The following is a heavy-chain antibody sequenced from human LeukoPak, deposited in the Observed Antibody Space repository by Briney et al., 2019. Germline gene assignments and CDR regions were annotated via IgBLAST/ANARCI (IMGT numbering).Heavy chain of an antibody. V-gene: IGHV1-69*04. D-gene: IGHD5-18*01. Sequence: ASVKVSCKASGGTFSSYAISWVRQAPGQGLDWMGRIISILGIANYAQKFQGRVTITADKSTSTAYMELSSLRSEDTAVYYCARDCGYSYGTWGYYYYYYGMDVWGQGTTVTVSS. CDR1: GGTFSSYA. J-gene: IGHJ6*02. CDR3: ARDCGYSYGTWGYYYYYYGMDV. CDR2: IISILGIA.